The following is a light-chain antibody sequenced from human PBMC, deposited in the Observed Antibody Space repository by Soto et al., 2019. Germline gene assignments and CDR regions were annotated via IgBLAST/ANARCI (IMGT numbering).Light chain of an antibody. Sequence: DIQMTQSPSTLSASVGDRVTITCRASQSISSWLAWYQQKPGKAPKLLSYKASSLESGVPSRFSGGGSGTEFTLTISSLQPDDFATYYCQQYNSYPTFGQGTKVEIK. CDR2: KAS. CDR3: QQYNSYPT. CDR1: QSISSW. J-gene: IGKJ1*01. V-gene: IGKV1-5*03.